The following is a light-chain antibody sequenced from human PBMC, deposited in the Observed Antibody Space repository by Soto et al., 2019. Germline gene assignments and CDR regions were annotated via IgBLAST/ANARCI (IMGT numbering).Light chain of an antibody. CDR3: QQLNNFPFT. J-gene: IGKJ3*01. CDR1: QGISSY. V-gene: IGKV1-9*01. Sequence: IQLTQSPSSLSASVGDRVTITCRASQGISSYLAWYQQKPGQAPNLLIYAASTLQIGVPSRFSGSGSGTDFTPTITSLQPEDFATYYCQQLNNFPFTFAPGTKVDIK. CDR2: AAS.